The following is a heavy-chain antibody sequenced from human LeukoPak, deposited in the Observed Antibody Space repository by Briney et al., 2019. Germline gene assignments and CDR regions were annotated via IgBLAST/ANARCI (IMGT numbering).Heavy chain of an antibody. D-gene: IGHD2-8*01. Sequence: GASVKVSCKASGYTFTSHDIDWVRQAPGQGLEWMGWMNPNSGNTGYAQKFQGRVTMTSDTSVTTAYMELSSLAPEDTAVYYCARGVYAIWAKFDPWGQGTLVTVSS. J-gene: IGHJ5*02. CDR1: GYTFTSHD. V-gene: IGHV1-8*01. CDR2: MNPNSGNT. CDR3: ARGVYAIWAKFDP.